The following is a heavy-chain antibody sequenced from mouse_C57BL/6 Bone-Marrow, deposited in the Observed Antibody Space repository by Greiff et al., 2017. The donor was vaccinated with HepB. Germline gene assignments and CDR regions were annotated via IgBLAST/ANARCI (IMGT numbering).Heavy chain of an antibody. D-gene: IGHD1-1*01. V-gene: IGHV5-15*01. CDR2: ISNLAYSL. CDR3: ARHGDYYGSSPFAY. CDR1: GFTFSDYG. J-gene: IGHJ3*01. Sequence: EVMLVESGGGLVQPGGSLKLSCAASGFTFSDYGMAWVRQAPRKGPEWVAFISNLAYSLYYADTVTGRFTIFRENAKNTLYLEMSSLRSEDTAMYYCARHGDYYGSSPFAYWGQGTLVTVSA.